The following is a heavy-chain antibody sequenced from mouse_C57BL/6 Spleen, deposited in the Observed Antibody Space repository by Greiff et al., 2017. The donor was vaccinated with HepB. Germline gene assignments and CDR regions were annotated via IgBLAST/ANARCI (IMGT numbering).Heavy chain of an antibody. D-gene: IGHD2-4*01. CDR2: IWWDDDK. V-gene: IGHV8-8*01. CDR1: GFSLSTFGMG. Sequence: QVTLKESGPGILQPSQTLSLTCSFSGFSLSTFGMGVGWIRQPSGKGLEWLAHIWWDDDKYYNPALKSRLTISKDTSKNHVFLKIANVDTADTATDYCARIDYDYGAWFAYWGQGTLVTVSA. J-gene: IGHJ3*01. CDR3: ARIDYDYGAWFAY.